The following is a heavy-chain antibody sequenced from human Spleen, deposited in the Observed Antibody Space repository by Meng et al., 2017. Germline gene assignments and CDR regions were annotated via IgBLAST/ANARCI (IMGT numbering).Heavy chain of an antibody. D-gene: IGHD6-13*01. J-gene: IGHJ6*02. CDR3: ARDYSSSWTTYYYYCYGMDV. Sequence: GESLKISCAASGFTFSSYAMHWVRQAPGKGLEWVAVISYDGSNKYYADSVKGRFTISRDNSKNTLYLQMNSLRAEDTAVYYCARDYSSSWTTYYYYCYGMDVWGQGTTVTVSS. CDR2: ISYDGSNK. V-gene: IGHV3-30*04. CDR1: GFTFSSYA.